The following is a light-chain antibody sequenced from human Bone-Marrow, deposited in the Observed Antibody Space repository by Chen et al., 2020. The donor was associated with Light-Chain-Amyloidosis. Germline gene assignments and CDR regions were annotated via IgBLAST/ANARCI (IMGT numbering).Light chain of an antibody. Sequence: EIVFTQSPATLSLPPGERATLSCRASQSVSTYLAWYQQKPGQAPRLLIYDASNRATGIPARFSGSGSGTDFTLTISSLEPEDFAVYYCQQRSNWPPRVTFGPGTRVDIK. CDR1: QSVSTY. V-gene: IGKV3-11*01. CDR3: QQRSNWPPRVT. CDR2: DAS. J-gene: IGKJ3*01.